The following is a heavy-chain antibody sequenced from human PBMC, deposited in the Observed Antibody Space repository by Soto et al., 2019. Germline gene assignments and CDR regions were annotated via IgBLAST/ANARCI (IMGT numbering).Heavy chain of an antibody. CDR1: GGSISSSNW. Sequence: QVQLQESGPGLVKPSGTLSVTCAVSGGSISSSNWWNWVRQPPGKGLEWIGEIYHSGSTNYNPSLRIRVTISLDNSKNQFSLRVRSVTDADTAEYYCARAWPSVDSYGSCVMDVLGQGTTVTVSS. D-gene: IGHD5-18*01. CDR3: ARAWPSVDSYGSCVMDV. CDR2: IYHSGST. J-gene: IGHJ6*02. V-gene: IGHV4-4*02.